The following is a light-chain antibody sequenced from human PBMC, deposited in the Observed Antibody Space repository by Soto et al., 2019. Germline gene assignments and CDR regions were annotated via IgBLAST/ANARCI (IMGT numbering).Light chain of an antibody. CDR2: EVS. J-gene: IGLJ1*01. CDR1: SSDVGSYNL. Sequence: QSALTQPASVSGSPGQSITISCTGTSSDVGSYNLVSWYQQHPGKAPKLMIYEVSKRPSGVSNRFSGSKSGNTASLTISGLQAEDEADYYCCSYAGSSTLDVFGTGTKVPVL. V-gene: IGLV2-23*02. CDR3: CSYAGSSTLDV.